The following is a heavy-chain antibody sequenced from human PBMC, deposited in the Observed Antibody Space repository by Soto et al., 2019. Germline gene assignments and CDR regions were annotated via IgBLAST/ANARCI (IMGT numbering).Heavy chain of an antibody. D-gene: IGHD5-18*01. CDR3: ASAREPEYSSAIFLDT. CDR1: GLTVSSSY. CDR2: IYSAGST. Sequence: PGGSLRLSCAASGLTVSSSYMSWVRQAPGKGLQWVSVIYSAGSTYYANSVKGRFTISRDISTNMVYLQMSSLTDEDTAVYYCASAREPEYSSAIFLDTWGQGALVTVS. J-gene: IGHJ5*02. V-gene: IGHV3-53*01.